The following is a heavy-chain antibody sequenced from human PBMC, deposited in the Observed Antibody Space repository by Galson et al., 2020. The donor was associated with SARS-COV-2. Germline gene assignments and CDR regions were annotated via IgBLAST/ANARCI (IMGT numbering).Heavy chain of an antibody. CDR3: TRQRQPALYTVDY. CDR1: GFSITSGYY. J-gene: IGHJ4*02. CDR2: FYYSQSS. D-gene: IGHD2-2*02. Sequence: SGTLSLTCAVSGFSITSGYYWGWVRQPPGKGLEWIVNFYYSQSSYYDPSLKSRVTISVDTSRNQFSLKLTSVTTADTAVYYCTRQRQPALYTVDYWGQGALVTVSS. V-gene: IGHV4-38-2*01.